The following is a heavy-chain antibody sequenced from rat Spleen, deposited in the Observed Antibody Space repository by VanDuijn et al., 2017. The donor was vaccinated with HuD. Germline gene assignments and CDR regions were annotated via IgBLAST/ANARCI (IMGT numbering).Heavy chain of an antibody. V-gene: IGHV1-57*01. CDR2: INSGTGDT. J-gene: IGHJ3*01. D-gene: IGHD4-1*01. CDR1: GHTFTNYD. CDR3: ARDGGFAY. Sequence: QVQLQQSGAELAKPGSSVKISCKASGHTFTNYDISWIKQTTGQGLEYIRHINSGTGDTYCNERFKDKATLTVDKSSSTAFMQLSSLTPEDTAVYYCARDGGFAYWGQGTLVTVSS.